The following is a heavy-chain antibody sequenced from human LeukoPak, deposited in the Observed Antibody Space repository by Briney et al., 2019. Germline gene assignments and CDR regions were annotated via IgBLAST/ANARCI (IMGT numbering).Heavy chain of an antibody. CDR1: GYTFTGYY. J-gene: IGHJ4*02. Sequence: ASVKVSCKASGYTFTGYYMHWVRQAPGRGLEWMGWINPNSGGTNYAQKFQGRVTMTRDTSISTAYMELSRLRSDDTAVYYCARDLNGVYYFDYWGQGTLVTVSS. CDR3: ARDLNGVYYFDY. CDR2: INPNSGGT. V-gene: IGHV1-2*02. D-gene: IGHD3-3*01.